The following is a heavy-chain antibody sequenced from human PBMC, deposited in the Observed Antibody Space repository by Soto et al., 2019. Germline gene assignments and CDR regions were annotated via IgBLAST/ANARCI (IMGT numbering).Heavy chain of an antibody. CDR3: ASVPSHGLFDY. D-gene: IGHD2-8*01. V-gene: IGHV4-39*01. Sequence: PSETLSLTCTVSGGSISSSSYYWGWTRQPPGKGLEWIGSIYYSGSTYYNPSLKSRVTISVDTSKNQFSLKLSSVTAADTAVYYCASVPSHGLFDYWGQGTLVTVSS. J-gene: IGHJ4*02. CDR2: IYYSGST. CDR1: GGSISSSSYY.